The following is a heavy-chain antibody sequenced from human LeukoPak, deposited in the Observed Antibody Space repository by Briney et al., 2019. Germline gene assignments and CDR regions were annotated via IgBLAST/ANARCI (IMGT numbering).Heavy chain of an antibody. CDR2: ITGTGGR. CDR1: GFTLTNHG. J-gene: IGHJ6*02. CDR3: AKNLYCGGGSCYPSALGMDV. Sequence: GGSLRLSCAVSGFTLTNHGVSWVRQAPGKGLEWVSIITGTGGRYYGDSVKGRFILSRDNSKNTVYMQMNSLRAEDTAVYYCAKNLYCGGGSCYPSALGMDVWGQGTTVTVSS. D-gene: IGHD2-15*01. V-gene: IGHV3-23*01.